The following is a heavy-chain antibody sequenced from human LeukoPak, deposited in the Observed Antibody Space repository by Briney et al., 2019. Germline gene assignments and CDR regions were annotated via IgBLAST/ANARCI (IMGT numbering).Heavy chain of an antibody. J-gene: IGHJ3*01. CDR2: ISAYDGDT. Sequence: AASVKVSCKASGYSFTSYGISWVRQAPGQGLEWMGWISAYDGDTNYAQKLQGRVTLTTDTSTSTAYMELRSLRSDDTAVYYCARDYYYDSSGSPDDTFDVWGQGTMLTVSS. V-gene: IGHV1-18*01. CDR3: ARDYYYDSSGSPDDTFDV. D-gene: IGHD3-22*01. CDR1: GYSFTSYG.